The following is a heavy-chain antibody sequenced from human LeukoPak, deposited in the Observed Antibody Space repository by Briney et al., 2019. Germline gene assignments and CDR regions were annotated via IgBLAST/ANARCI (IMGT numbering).Heavy chain of an antibody. CDR1: GASTTSYY. CDR3: ASGLMSPFDY. V-gene: IGHV4-4*09. D-gene: IGHD2-8*01. Sequence: SETLSLTCSVSGASTTSYYWNWIRQAPGKGLEWIGYIYSDGTTSYSPSLRSRVTISIDTSRNQFSLKLSSVTAADTAVYYCASGLMSPFDYWGQGTLVTVSS. J-gene: IGHJ4*02. CDR2: IYSDGTT.